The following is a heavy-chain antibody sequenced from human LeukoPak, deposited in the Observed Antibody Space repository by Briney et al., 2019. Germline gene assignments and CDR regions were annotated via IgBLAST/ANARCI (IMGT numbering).Heavy chain of an antibody. J-gene: IGHJ4*02. D-gene: IGHD4-17*01. Sequence: SETLSLTCAVYGGSFSGYYWSWIRQPPGKGLEWIGEINHSGSTNYNPSLKSRVTISVDTSKNQFSLKLSSVTAADTAVYYCARLGRDGTTVTTFDYWGQGTLVTVSS. CDR2: INHSGST. CDR1: GGSFSGYY. CDR3: ARLGRDGTTVTTFDY. V-gene: IGHV4-34*01.